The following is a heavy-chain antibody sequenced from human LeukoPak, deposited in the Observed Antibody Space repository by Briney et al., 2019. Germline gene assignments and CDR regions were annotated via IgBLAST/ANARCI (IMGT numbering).Heavy chain of an antibody. Sequence: APVKVSCTASGYTFIDYYVHWVRQAPGQGLEWMGWINPKSGVTSFAQRFQARVSLTRDTSITTAYMELSRLRSADTAIYYCATTSFWTGYADDAFDIWGQGTMVIVSS. V-gene: IGHV1-2*02. J-gene: IGHJ3*02. CDR2: INPKSGVT. CDR3: ATTSFWTGYADDAFDI. D-gene: IGHD3/OR15-3a*01. CDR1: GYTFIDYY.